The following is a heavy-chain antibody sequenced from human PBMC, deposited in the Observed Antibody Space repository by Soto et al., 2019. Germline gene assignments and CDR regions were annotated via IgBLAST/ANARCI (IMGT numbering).Heavy chain of an antibody. CDR3: ARRVIGERGYYFDY. V-gene: IGHV4-39*01. CDR1: GGSISSSSYY. Sequence: QLQLQESGPGLVKPSETLSLTCTVSGGSISSSSYYWGWIRQPPGKGLEWIGSIYYSGSTYYNPSLKSRVTISVDTSKSQCSRKLSSVTAADTAVYYCARRVIGERGYYFDYWGQGTLVTVSS. J-gene: IGHJ4*02. D-gene: IGHD3-3*01. CDR2: IYYSGST.